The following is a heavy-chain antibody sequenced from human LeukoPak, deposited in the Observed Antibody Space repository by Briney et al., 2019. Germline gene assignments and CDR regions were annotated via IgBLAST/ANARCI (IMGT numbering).Heavy chain of an antibody. Sequence: SVKVSCKASGYTFTSYAMNWVRQAPGQGLEWMGGIIPIFGTANYAQKFQGRVTITADKSTSTAYMELSSLRSEDTAVYYCARGRDFWSGYYSAFGRPFDYWGQGTLVTVSS. J-gene: IGHJ4*02. CDR1: GYTFTSYA. CDR3: ARGRDFWSGYYSAFGRPFDY. V-gene: IGHV1-69*06. D-gene: IGHD3-3*01. CDR2: IIPIFGTA.